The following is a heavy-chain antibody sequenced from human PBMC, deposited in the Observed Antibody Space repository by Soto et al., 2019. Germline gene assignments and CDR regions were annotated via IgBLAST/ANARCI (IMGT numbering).Heavy chain of an antibody. J-gene: IGHJ4*02. V-gene: IGHV3-30*18. CDR1: GFTFSDYG. CDR3: AKLGLRFLEWTTFNY. Sequence: PGGSLRLSCAASGFTFSDYGMHWVRQAPGKGLEWVAVISYDGSNKYYADSVKGRFTISRDNSKNTLYLHMNSLRAQDTAVYYCAKLGLRFLEWTTFNYWGRGTLVTVSS. D-gene: IGHD3-3*01. CDR2: ISYDGSNK.